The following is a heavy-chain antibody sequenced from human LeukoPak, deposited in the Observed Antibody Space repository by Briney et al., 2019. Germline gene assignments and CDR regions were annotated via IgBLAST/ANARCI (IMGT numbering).Heavy chain of an antibody. D-gene: IGHD3-16*02. V-gene: IGHV3-74*01. J-gene: IGHJ4*02. CDR3: AREGYVWGSYRYTYYFDY. CDR2: INSDGSST. Sequence: GGSLRLSCAASEFTFSSYWMHWVRQAPGKGLVWVSRINSDGSSTSYADSVKGRFTISRDNAKNTLYLQMNSLRAEDTAVYYCAREGYVWGSYRYTYYFDYWGQGTLVTVSS. CDR1: EFTFSSYW.